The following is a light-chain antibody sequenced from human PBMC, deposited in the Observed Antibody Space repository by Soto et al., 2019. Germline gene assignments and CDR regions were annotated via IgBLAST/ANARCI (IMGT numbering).Light chain of an antibody. CDR1: QGISNW. CDR2: GAS. V-gene: IGKV1-12*01. CDR3: QQTNTFLPLT. J-gene: IGKJ4*01. Sequence: DIQMTQSPSSVSASVGDRVTMTCRASQGISNWLAWYQQEPGKAPKLLIYGASSLQSGVPSRFSGGGSGTHFTLIISSLQPEDFATYYCQQTNTFLPLTFGGGTKVEI.